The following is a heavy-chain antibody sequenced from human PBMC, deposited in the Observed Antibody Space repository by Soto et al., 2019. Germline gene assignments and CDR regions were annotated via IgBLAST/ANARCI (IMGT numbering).Heavy chain of an antibody. D-gene: IGHD3-10*01. V-gene: IGHV4-34*01. Sequence: QVQLQQWGAGLLKPSETLSLTCAVYGGSFSGYYWSWIRQPPGKGLEWIGEINHSGSTNYNPSLKSRVTISVDTPKNQFPLKLSSVTAADRAVYYCEGSGIYYTGDVGGQGTTVTVSS. CDR3: EGSGIYYTGDV. J-gene: IGHJ6*02. CDR1: GGSFSGYY. CDR2: INHSGST.